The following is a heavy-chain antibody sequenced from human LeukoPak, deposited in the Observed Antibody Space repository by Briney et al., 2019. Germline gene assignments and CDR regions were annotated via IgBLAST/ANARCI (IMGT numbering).Heavy chain of an antibody. CDR1: GGSISSYY. J-gene: IGHJ4*02. CDR2: IYYSGST. V-gene: IGHV4-59*01. Sequence: ETLSLTCTVSGGSISSYYWSWIRQPPGKGLEWIGYIYYSGSTNYNPSLKSRVTISVDTSKNQFSLKLSSVTAADTAVYYCARAAMVRGVMHIDYWGQGTLVTVSS. CDR3: ARAAMVRGVMHIDY. D-gene: IGHD3-10*01.